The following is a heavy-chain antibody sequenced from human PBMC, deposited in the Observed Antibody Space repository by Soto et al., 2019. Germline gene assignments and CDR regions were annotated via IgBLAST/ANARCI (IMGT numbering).Heavy chain of an antibody. CDR2: ISGSGGST. D-gene: IGHD2-15*01. V-gene: IGHV3-23*01. CDR3: AAPPPVACSGGSCYPRTYYYYMDV. CDR1: GFTFSSYA. J-gene: IGHJ6*03. Sequence: GGSLRLSCAASGFTFSSYAMSWVRQAPGKGLEWVSAISGSGGSTYYADSVKGRFTISRDNSKKTLYLQMNSLRAEDTAVYYCAAPPPVACSGGSCYPRTYYYYMDVWGKGTTVTVSS.